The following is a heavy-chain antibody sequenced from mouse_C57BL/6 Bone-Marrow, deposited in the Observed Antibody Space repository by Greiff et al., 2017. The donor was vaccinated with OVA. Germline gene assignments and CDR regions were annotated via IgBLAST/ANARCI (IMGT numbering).Heavy chain of an antibody. CDR2: IYPGSGNT. CDR3: ARCRYDPYFDY. CDR1: GYTFTDYY. V-gene: IGHV1-76*01. Sequence: QVQLQQPGAELVRPGASVKLSCKASGYTFTDYYINWVKQRPGQGLEWIARIYPGSGNTYYNEKFKGKATLTAEKTSSTAYMQLSSLSSEDSAVYIWARCRYDPYFDYWGQGTTLSVSS. D-gene: IGHD2-3*01. J-gene: IGHJ2*01.